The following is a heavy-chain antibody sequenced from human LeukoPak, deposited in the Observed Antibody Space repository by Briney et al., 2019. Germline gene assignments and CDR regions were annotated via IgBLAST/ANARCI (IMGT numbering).Heavy chain of an antibody. CDR2: ISAYNGYT. V-gene: IGHV1-18*01. CDR1: GYSFTNYG. Sequence: GASVKVSCKASGYSFTNYGISWVRQAPGQGLEWMGWISAYNGYTHFAQKFQGGVTMTRDMSTSTVYMELSSLRSEDTAVYYCARVERTNPAIDYWGQGTLVTVSS. J-gene: IGHJ4*02. CDR3: ARVERTNPAIDY. D-gene: IGHD3-3*01.